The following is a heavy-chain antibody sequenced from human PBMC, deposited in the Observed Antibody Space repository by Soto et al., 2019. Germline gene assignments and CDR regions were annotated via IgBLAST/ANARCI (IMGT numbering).Heavy chain of an antibody. CDR2: IFYIGTT. D-gene: IGHD4-17*01. Sequence: PSENLSLTCTASGDSISSGCYFWNWIRHHPGKGLEWIGYIFYIGTTFYNPSLKSRLSISVDTSNNQFSLNLTSVTAADTAVYFCARGRLRGRYLDYLGQGALVTLSS. CDR1: GDSISSGCYF. CDR3: ARGRLRGRYLDY. J-gene: IGHJ4*02. V-gene: IGHV4-31*03.